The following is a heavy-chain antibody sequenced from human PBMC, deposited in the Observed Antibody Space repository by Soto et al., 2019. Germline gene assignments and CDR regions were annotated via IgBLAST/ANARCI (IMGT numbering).Heavy chain of an antibody. CDR1: DGSISTSSYY. CDR2: IFYTGRT. D-gene: IGHD3-22*01. CDR3: TRHHPHHYDSSGYFDY. V-gene: IGHV4-39*01. J-gene: IGHJ4*02. Sequence: SGTLSLTCTVSDGSISTSSYYWGWIRQSPGKGLEWIGTIFYTGRTYYNPSLESRVTLSVDTSKNQFSLHLTSVTAADTAVYYCTRHHPHHYDSSGYFDYWGQGTLVTVSS.